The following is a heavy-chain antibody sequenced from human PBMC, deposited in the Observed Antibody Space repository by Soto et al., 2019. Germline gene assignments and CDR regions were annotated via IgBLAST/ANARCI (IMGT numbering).Heavy chain of an antibody. CDR3: ARGGTSAVTTSGDY. CDR1: GFNFRSYN. CDR2: ISSSSSTI. J-gene: IGHJ4*01. Sequence: DVQLVESGGGLVQRGGSLRLSCAASGFNFRSYNMNWVRQAPGKGLDWLSYISSSSSTIYYADSVKGRFTISRDNAKNSLYLQMNSLRDDATAMYYCARGGTSAVTTSGDYWGQGTLVTVSS. D-gene: IGHD4-17*01. V-gene: IGHV3-48*02.